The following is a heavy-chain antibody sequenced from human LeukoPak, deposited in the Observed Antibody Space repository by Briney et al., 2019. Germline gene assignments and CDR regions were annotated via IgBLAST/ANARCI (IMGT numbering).Heavy chain of an antibody. D-gene: IGHD2-2*01. Sequence: PGGSLRLSCAASGFTFSSYAMSWVRQAPGKGLERVSAISGNGGSTYYADSVKGRFTISRDNSKNTLYLQMNSLRAEDTAVYYCAKDYCSSTSCRILYYFDYWGQGTLVTVSS. CDR2: ISGNGGST. CDR1: GFTFSSYA. CDR3: AKDYCSSTSCRILYYFDY. J-gene: IGHJ4*02. V-gene: IGHV3-23*01.